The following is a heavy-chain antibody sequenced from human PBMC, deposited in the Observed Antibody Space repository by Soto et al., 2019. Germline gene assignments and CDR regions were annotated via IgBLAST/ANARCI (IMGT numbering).Heavy chain of an antibody. D-gene: IGHD3-3*01. J-gene: IGHJ4*02. CDR2: ISSDESNK. CDR3: ARDVEWIFSSIDY. CDR1: GFTFSSYA. V-gene: IGHV3-30-3*01. Sequence: GGSLRLSCAASGFTFSSYAMHWVRQAPGKGLEWVALISSDESNKYYIDSVKGRFTISRDNSKNTLYLQMNSLRADDTAVYYCARDVEWIFSSIDYWGQGTLVTVSS.